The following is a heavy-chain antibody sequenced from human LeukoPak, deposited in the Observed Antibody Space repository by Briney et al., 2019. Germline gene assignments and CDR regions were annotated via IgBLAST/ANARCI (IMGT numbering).Heavy chain of an antibody. J-gene: IGHJ4*02. V-gene: IGHV1-69*05. CDR1: GGTFSSYA. D-gene: IGHD4-23*01. CDR3: ARDATRNYGGNVLDY. CDR2: IIPIFGTA. Sequence: ASVKVSCKASGGTFSSYAISWVRQAPGQGLEWMGGIIPIFGTANYAQKFQGRVTITTDESTSTAYMELSSLRSEDTAVYYCARDATRNYGGNVLDYWGQGTLVTVSS.